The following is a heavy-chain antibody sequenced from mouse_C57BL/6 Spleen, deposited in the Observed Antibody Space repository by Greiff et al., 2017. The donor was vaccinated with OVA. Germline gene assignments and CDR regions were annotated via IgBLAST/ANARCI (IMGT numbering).Heavy chain of an antibody. V-gene: IGHV1-50*01. CDR2: IDPSDSYT. J-gene: IGHJ1*03. D-gene: IGHD1-1*01. CDR3: ARADYGSSYGYWYFDV. CDR1: GYTFTSYW. Sequence: QVQLQQPGAELVKPGASVKLSCKASGYTFTSYWMQWVKQRPGQGLEWIGEIDPSDSYTNYNQKFKGKATLTVDTSSSTAYMQLSSLTSEDSPVYYCARADYGSSYGYWYFDVWGTGTTVTVSS.